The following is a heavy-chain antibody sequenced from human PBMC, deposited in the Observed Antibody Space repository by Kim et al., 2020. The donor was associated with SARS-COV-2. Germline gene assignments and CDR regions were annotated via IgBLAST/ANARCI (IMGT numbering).Heavy chain of an antibody. CDR3: ARSPPRSPFYGGNSPLYYYYGMDV. CDR1: GFTFSSYS. D-gene: IGHD4-17*01. CDR2: ISSSSSYI. J-gene: IGHJ6*02. Sequence: GGSLRLSCAASGFTFSSYSMNWVRQAPGKGLEWVSSISSSSSYIYYADSVKGRFTISRDNAKNSLYLQMNSLRAEDTAVYYCARSPPRSPFYGGNSPLYYYYGMDVWGQGTTVTVSS. V-gene: IGHV3-21*01.